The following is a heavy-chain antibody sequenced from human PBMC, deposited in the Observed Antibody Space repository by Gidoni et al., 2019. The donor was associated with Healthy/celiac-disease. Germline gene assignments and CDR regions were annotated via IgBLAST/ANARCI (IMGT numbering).Heavy chain of an antibody. CDR2: IYYSGST. Sequence: QVQLQESGPGLVKPSETLSLTCTVSGGSISSYYWSWIRQPPGKGLEWIGYIYYSGSTNYNPSLKSRVTISVDTSKNQFSLKLSSVTAADTAVYYCARLGYSYGSLDYWGQGTLVTVSS. D-gene: IGHD5-18*01. V-gene: IGHV4-59*01. J-gene: IGHJ4*02. CDR3: ARLGYSYGSLDY. CDR1: GGSISSYY.